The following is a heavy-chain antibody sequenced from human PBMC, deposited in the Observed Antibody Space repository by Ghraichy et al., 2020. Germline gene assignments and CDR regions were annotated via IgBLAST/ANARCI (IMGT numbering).Heavy chain of an antibody. V-gene: IGHV3-30*18. CDR1: GFTFSDFA. CDR2: ISYDAGNK. J-gene: IGHJ4*02. D-gene: IGHD3-10*01. Sequence: GSLRLSCAASGFTFSDFAMHWVRQAPGKGLEWVAFISYDAGNKYYADSVKGRFTISRDNSKSTLFLQMNSLRADDTAVYYCAKVMVRGAITDYWGQGTPVTVSS. CDR3: AKVMVRGAITDY.